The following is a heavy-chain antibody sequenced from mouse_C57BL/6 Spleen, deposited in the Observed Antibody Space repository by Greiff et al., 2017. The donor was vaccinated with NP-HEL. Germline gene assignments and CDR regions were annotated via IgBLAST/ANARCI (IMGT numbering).Heavy chain of an antibody. CDR1: GYTFTSYG. D-gene: IGHD2-4*01. CDR3: ARSEGLYYDYYYAMDY. Sequence: VQLQQSGAELARPGASVKLSCKASGYTFTSYGISWVKQRTGQGLEWIGEIYPRSGNTYYNEKFKGKATLTADKSSSTAYMELRSLTSEDSAVYFCARSEGLYYDYYYAMDYWGQGTSVTVSS. V-gene: IGHV1-81*01. CDR2: IYPRSGNT. J-gene: IGHJ4*01.